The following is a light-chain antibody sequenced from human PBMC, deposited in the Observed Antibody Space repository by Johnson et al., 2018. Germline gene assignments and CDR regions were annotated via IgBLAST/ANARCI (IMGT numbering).Light chain of an antibody. V-gene: IGLV1-51*02. J-gene: IGLJ1*01. CDR1: SSNIGNNY. CDR3: GTWDSSLSAGNV. CDR2: ENN. Sequence: QSMLTQPPSVSAAPGQKVTISCSGSSSNIGNNYVSWYQQLPGTAPKLLIYENNKRPSGIPDRFSGSKSGTSVTLGITGLQTGDEADYYCGTWDSSLSAGNVFGTGTKVTVL.